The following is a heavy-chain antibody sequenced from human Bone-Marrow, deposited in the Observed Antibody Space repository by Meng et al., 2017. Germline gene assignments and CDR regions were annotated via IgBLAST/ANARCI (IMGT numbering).Heavy chain of an antibody. V-gene: IGHV3-48*03. CDR3: ARDDILTVFDY. Sequence: LSLTCAASGFTFSSYEMNWVRQAPGKGLEWVSYISSSGSTIYYADSVKGRFTISRDNAKNSLYLQMNSLRAEDTAVYYCARDDILTVFDYWGHGTLVTVSS. CDR2: ISSSGSTI. D-gene: IGHD3-9*01. J-gene: IGHJ4*01. CDR1: GFTFSSYE.